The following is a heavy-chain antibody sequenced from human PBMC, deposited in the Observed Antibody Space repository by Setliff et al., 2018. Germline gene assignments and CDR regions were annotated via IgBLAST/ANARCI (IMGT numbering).Heavy chain of an antibody. D-gene: IGHD6-13*01. V-gene: IGHV4-61*09. Sequence: SETLSLTCSASGASITSGGFYWTWIRQPAGKGLEWIGHILSSGGTNYNPSLKNRVSISLDTSKNQFSLNLNSVTAADTAVYFCARDTPHDPVSSNWYRNWFDPWGQGILVTVSS. CDR1: GASITSGGFY. CDR2: ILSSGGT. J-gene: IGHJ5*02. CDR3: ARDTPHDPVSSNWYRNWFDP.